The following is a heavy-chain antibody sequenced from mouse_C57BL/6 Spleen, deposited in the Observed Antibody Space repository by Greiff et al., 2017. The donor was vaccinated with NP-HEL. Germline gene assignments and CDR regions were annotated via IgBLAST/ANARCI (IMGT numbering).Heavy chain of an antibody. D-gene: IGHD2-2*01. V-gene: IGHV1-75*01. J-gene: IGHJ1*03. CDR2: IFPGGGST. CDR1: GYTFTDYY. Sequence: QVQLQQSGPELVKPGASVKISCKASGYTFTDYYINWVKQRPGQGLEWIGWIFPGGGSTYYNEKFKGKATLTVDKSSSTAYMLLSSLTSEDSAVYFCARGGGYDANWYFDVWGTGTTVTVSS. CDR3: ARGGGYDANWYFDV.